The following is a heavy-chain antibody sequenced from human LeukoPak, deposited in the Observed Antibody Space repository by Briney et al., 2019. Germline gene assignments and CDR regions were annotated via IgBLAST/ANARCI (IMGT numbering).Heavy chain of an antibody. Sequence: PGGSLRLSCAASGFTFSSYGMHWVRQAPGKGLEWVAVIWYGGSNKYYADSVKGRFTISRDNSKNTLYLQMNSLRAEDTAVYYCAREGLYSSSWSHDYWGQGTLVTVSS. V-gene: IGHV3-33*08. CDR3: AREGLYSSSWSHDY. CDR2: IWYGGSNK. J-gene: IGHJ4*02. CDR1: GFTFSSYG. D-gene: IGHD6-13*01.